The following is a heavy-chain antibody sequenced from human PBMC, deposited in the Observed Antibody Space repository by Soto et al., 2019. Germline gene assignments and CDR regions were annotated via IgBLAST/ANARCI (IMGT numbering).Heavy chain of an antibody. V-gene: IGHV3-74*01. J-gene: IGHJ1*01. Sequence: VQLVESGGGLVQPGGSLRLSCAASGFSFSSYWMHWVRHAPGKGLVWVSRINSDGSSATYADSVKGRFTISRDNAKNTLYLQMNSLTPEDTAVYYCAKGVPAATRYFQHWGQGTLVTVFS. D-gene: IGHD2-2*01. CDR1: GFSFSSYW. CDR2: INSDGSSA. CDR3: AKGVPAATRYFQH.